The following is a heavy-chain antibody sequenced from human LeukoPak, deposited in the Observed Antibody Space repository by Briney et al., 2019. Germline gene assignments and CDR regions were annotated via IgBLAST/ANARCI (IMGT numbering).Heavy chain of an antibody. V-gene: IGHV1-18*01. J-gene: IGHJ5*02. CDR3: ARMPIIIGYYDFWSGQTHQNWFDP. Sequence: GASVNVSCKASGYTFTSYGISWVRQAPGQGLEWMGWISAYNGNTNYAQKLQGRATMTTDTSTSTAYMELRSLRSDDTAVYYCARMPIIIGYYDFWSGQTHQNWFDPWGQGTLVTVSS. D-gene: IGHD3-3*01. CDR1: GYTFTSYG. CDR2: ISAYNGNT.